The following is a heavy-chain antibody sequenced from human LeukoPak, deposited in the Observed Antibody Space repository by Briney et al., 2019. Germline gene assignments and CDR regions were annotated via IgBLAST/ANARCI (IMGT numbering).Heavy chain of an antibody. Sequence: PGGSLRLSYAASGFTFSSSAMGWVRQAPGKGLYWVSAISGSGTGTYYADSVKGRFTISRDNSKNTLYLQMNSLRAEDTAVYYCAKEGGTGTRFDYWGQGTLVTVSS. CDR3: AKEGGTGTRFDY. CDR1: GFTFSSSA. D-gene: IGHD1-7*01. CDR2: ISGSGTGT. V-gene: IGHV3-23*01. J-gene: IGHJ4*02.